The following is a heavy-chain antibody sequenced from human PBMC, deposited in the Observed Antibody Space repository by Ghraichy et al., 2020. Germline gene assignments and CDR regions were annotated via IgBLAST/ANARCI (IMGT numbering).Heavy chain of an antibody. CDR1: GYTFTSYY. J-gene: IGHJ4*02. D-gene: IGHD3-22*01. V-gene: IGHV1-46*01. CDR2: INPSGGST. CDR3: ARDRAYYDSSGYYAGFDY. Sequence: ASVKVSCKASGYTFTSYYMHWVRQAPGQGLEWMGIINPSGGSTSYAQKFQGRVTMTRDTSTSTVYMELSSLRSEDTAVYYCARDRAYYDSSGYYAGFDYWGQGTLVTVSS.